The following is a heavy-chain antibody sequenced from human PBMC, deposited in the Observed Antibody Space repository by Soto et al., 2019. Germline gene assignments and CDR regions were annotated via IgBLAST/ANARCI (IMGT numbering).Heavy chain of an antibody. Sequence: QVQLVQSGAEVKKPGSSVRVSCKASGDTFDTYTITWMRQAPGRGLEWVGGIIPRSAKSNYAQKFEGRVTITADESTSTAYMELSSLRSDDTAVYYCAREGLVLVPTTVNSDYYYYAMGVWGQGTTVTVSS. CDR3: AREGLVLVPTTVNSDYYYYAMGV. CDR1: GDTFDTYT. J-gene: IGHJ6*02. CDR2: IIPRSAKS. V-gene: IGHV1-69*12. D-gene: IGHD2-2*01.